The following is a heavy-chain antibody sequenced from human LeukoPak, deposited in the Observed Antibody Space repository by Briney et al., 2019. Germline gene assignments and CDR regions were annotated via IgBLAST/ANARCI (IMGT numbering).Heavy chain of an antibody. CDR2: IYHSGST. V-gene: IGHV4-38-2*02. Sequence: SETLSLTCTVSGYSISSGYYWGWIRQPPGKGLEWIGSIYHSGSTYYNPSLKSRVTISVDTSKNQFSLKLSSVTAADTAVYYCARGRSDYVWGSYRPTGAAFDIWGQGTMVTVSS. J-gene: IGHJ3*02. CDR3: ARGRSDYVWGSYRPTGAAFDI. D-gene: IGHD3-16*02. CDR1: GYSISSGYY.